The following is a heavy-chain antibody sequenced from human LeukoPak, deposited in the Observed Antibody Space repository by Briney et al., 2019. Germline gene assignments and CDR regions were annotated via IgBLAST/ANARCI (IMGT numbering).Heavy chain of an antibody. D-gene: IGHD6-13*01. J-gene: IGHJ4*02. CDR1: GGSISSYY. CDR3: ARGVYIAAAQYGY. Sequence: SETLSLTCTVSGGSISSYYWSGIRQPPGKGLEWIGYIYYSGTTNYNPSLKSRVTISVDTSKNQFSLKLSSVTAADTAVYYCARGVYIAAAQYGYWGQGTLVTVSS. V-gene: IGHV4-59*01. CDR2: IYYSGTT.